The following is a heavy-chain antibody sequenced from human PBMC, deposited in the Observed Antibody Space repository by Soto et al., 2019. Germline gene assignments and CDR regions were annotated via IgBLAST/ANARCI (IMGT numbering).Heavy chain of an antibody. D-gene: IGHD1-1*01. J-gene: IGHJ6*04. CDR3: AHYTTDTYFDV. Sequence: QITWEESRPTLVKPTQTLTLTCSFSGFSLYTRGVGVGWIRQPPGKALKWLALLYWDDTRRYNPSLKNSLTIAKDTSENQVVLTMTNMDPVDTGTYFCAHYTTDTYFDVWAKGTTVTVSS. V-gene: IGHV2-5*02. CDR1: GFSLYTRGVG. CDR2: LYWDDTR.